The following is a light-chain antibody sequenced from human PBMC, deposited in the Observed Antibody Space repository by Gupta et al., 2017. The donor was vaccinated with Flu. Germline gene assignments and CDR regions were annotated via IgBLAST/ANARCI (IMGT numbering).Light chain of an antibody. CDR2: DVN. Sequence: VQSVSISCTGTISDVGAYDYVSWYQQYPGQAPKLIIYDVNKRPSGVPDRFTGSKSGNTASLTISGLQPEDEADYHCNSYGAATFFGGGTRLTVL. J-gene: IGLJ2*01. CDR3: NSYGAATF. V-gene: IGLV2-11*01. CDR1: ISDVGAYDY.